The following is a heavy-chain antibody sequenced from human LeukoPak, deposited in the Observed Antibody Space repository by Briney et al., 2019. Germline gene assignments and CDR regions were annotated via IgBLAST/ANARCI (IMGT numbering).Heavy chain of an antibody. Sequence: SETLSLTCTVSGGSISSSSYYWGWIRQPPGKGLEWIGSIYYSGSTYYNPSLKSRVTISVDTSKNQFSLKLSSVTAADTAVYYCARHGLAYSDFWSGYDPYYYYGMDVWGQGTTVTVSS. CDR2: IYYSGST. CDR3: ARHGLAYSDFWSGYDPYYYYGMDV. V-gene: IGHV4-39*01. CDR1: GGSISSSSYY. J-gene: IGHJ6*02. D-gene: IGHD3-3*01.